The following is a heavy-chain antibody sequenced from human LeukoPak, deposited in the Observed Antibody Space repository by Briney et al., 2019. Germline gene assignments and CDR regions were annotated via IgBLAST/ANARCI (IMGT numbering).Heavy chain of an antibody. CDR3: AKVSCSGGSCFTDYFDY. Sequence: PGGSLRLSCAASGFTFSTYAMTWVRQAPGKGVEWVSAISGSGGSTYYADSVKGRFTISRDTSKNTLYLQMNSLRAEDTAVYYCAKVSCSGGSCFTDYFDYWGQGTLVTVSS. CDR2: ISGSGGST. J-gene: IGHJ4*02. V-gene: IGHV3-23*01. D-gene: IGHD2-15*01. CDR1: GFTFSTYA.